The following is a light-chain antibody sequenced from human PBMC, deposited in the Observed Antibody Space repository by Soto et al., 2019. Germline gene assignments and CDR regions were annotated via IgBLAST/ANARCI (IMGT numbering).Light chain of an antibody. CDR1: NIGSKS. CDR3: QVWDNGSDHWV. J-gene: IGLJ3*02. Sequence: SYVVTQPPSVSVAPGQTAKITCGGNNIGSKSVHWYQQRPGQAPVLVIYDDSDRPSGIPDRFSGSNSGNTATVTISSVEAGDEADYYCQVWDNGSDHWVFGGGTKVTVL. V-gene: IGLV3-21*02. CDR2: DDS.